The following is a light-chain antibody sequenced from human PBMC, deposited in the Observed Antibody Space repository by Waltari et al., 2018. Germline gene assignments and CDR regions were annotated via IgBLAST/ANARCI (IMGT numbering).Light chain of an antibody. CDR1: SSDIGGYNY. CDR3: SSYASSSTYV. V-gene: IGLV2-14*01. J-gene: IGLJ1*01. CDR2: DVT. Sequence: QSALTQPASESGSPGQSITISCTGTSSDIGGYNYVSWYQQYPGKAPKPMIYDVTNRPSGISNRFSGSKSGNTASLTISGLQGEDEADYYCSSYASSSTYVFGTGTKVTVL.